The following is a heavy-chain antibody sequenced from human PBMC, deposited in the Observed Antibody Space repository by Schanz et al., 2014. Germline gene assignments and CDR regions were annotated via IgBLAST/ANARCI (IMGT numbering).Heavy chain of an antibody. J-gene: IGHJ4*02. CDR1: GFTFSKYG. CDR3: AKELSITMVRGVPDF. Sequence: QVQLVESGGGVVQPGRSLRLSCAASGFTFSKYGMHWVRQAPGKGLEWVAVISYDGSNIYHADSVQGRFTISRDNSKDTLYLQMNSLRPEDTAVYFCAKELSITMVRGVPDFWGQGTLVTVSS. CDR2: ISYDGSNI. D-gene: IGHD3-10*01. V-gene: IGHV3-30*18.